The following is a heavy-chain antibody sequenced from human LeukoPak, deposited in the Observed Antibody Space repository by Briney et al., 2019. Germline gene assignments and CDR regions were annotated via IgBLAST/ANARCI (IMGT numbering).Heavy chain of an antibody. CDR1: GYTFTSYY. Sequence: GASVKVSCKASGYTFTSYYMHWVRQAPGQGLEWMGIINPSGGSTSYAQKFQGRVTMTRDTSTSTVYMELSSLRSEDTAVYYCARDSYYYGSGSYYRFARLWFDPWGQGTLVTVSS. V-gene: IGHV1-46*01. CDR3: ARDSYYYGSGSYYRFARLWFDP. CDR2: INPSGGST. D-gene: IGHD3-10*01. J-gene: IGHJ5*02.